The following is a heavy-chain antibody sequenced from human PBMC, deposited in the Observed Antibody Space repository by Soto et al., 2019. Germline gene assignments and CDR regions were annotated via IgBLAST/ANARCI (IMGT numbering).Heavy chain of an antibody. Sequence: PAETLSLTCTGSGGSLSSYYWSWIRQPPGKGLEWIGYIYYSGSTNYNPSLKSRVTISVDTSKNQFSLKLSSVTAADTAVYYCARVGYSSSQFDYWGQGTLVTVSS. D-gene: IGHD6-13*01. CDR1: GGSLSSYY. CDR3: ARVGYSSSQFDY. CDR2: IYYSGST. V-gene: IGHV4-59*01. J-gene: IGHJ4*02.